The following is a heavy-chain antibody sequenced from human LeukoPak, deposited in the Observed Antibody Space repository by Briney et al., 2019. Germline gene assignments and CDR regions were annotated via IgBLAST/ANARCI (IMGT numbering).Heavy chain of an antibody. D-gene: IGHD2-2*01. CDR1: GFTFSSYG. CDR3: ARPYCRSTRCYLYLYGLDV. Sequence: PGGSLRLSCAASGFTFSSYGMPWVRQAPGKGLEWVAVISYDGSNKYYADSVKGRFTISRDNSKNTLYLQMNSLRAEDTAVYYCARPYCRSTRCYLYLYGLDVWGQGTTVTVSS. CDR2: ISYDGSNK. J-gene: IGHJ6*02. V-gene: IGHV3-30*03.